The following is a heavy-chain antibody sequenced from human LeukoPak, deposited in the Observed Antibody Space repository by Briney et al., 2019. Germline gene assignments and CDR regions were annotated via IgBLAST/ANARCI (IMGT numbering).Heavy chain of an antibody. J-gene: IGHJ4*02. D-gene: IGHD6-13*01. CDR2: IIPIFGTT. CDR3: AKWVAAAGILDY. V-gene: IGHV1-69*13. Sequence: ASVNVSCKASGGTFNSFAITWVRQAPGQGLEWMGGIIPIFGTTNYAQKFQGRATITADESTTTAYMELSSLTSEDTAVYYCAKWVAAAGILDYWGRGTLVTVSS. CDR1: GGTFNSFA.